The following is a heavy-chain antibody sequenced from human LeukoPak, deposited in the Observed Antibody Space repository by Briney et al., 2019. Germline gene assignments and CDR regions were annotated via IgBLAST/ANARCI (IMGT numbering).Heavy chain of an antibody. J-gene: IGHJ4*02. V-gene: IGHV3-23*01. CDR2: ISASDDRT. CDR3: AKVQHADFNMNFDS. CDR1: GFTFSSYV. D-gene: IGHD2-21*01. Sequence: PGGSLRLSCAASGFTFSSYVMNWLRQAPGEGLDGVSSISASDDRTFYADSVKGRFTISRDNSKNTVYLQMNSLRAGDTAVYYCAKVQHADFNMNFDSWGQGTLVTVSS.